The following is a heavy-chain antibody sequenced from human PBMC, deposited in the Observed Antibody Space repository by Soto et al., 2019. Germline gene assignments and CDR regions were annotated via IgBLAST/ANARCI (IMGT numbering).Heavy chain of an antibody. J-gene: IGHJ5*02. CDR3: ARASGSSYWFDP. CDR2: ISAYNGNT. Sequence: ASVKVSCKASGYTFTSYGISWVRQAPGQGLEWMGWISAYNGNTNYAQKLQGRVTMTTDTSTSTVYMELRSLRSDDTAVYYCARASGSSYWFDPRGQGTLVTVS. D-gene: IGHD1-26*01. V-gene: IGHV1-18*01. CDR1: GYTFTSYG.